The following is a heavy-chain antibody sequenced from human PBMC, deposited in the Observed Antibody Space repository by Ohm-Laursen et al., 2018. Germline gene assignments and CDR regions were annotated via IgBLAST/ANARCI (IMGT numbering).Heavy chain of an antibody. CDR1: GFTFRSYW. CDR2: ISSDGRST. J-gene: IGHJ4*02. D-gene: IGHD1-1*01. Sequence: SLRLSCSASGFTFRSYWMHWVRQAPGKGLVWVSRISSDGRSTTYADSVKGRFIISRDNAKNSLYLQMNSLSAEDTAVYYCARDIEYSFDYWGQGTLVTVSS. V-gene: IGHV3-74*01. CDR3: ARDIEYSFDY.